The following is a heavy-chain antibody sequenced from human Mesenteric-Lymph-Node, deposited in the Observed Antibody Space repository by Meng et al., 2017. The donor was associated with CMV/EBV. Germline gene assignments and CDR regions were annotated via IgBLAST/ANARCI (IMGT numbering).Heavy chain of an antibody. Sequence: GESLKISCVASGFTFRSYALTWVRQAPGKGLDWVSGISGTGGSTYYADSVKGRFTISRDNSRNTVYLQMNSLSAEDTAVYYCAGESGVPNGMDVWGQGTTVTVSS. CDR3: AGESGVPNGMDV. CDR2: ISGTGGST. J-gene: IGHJ6*02. D-gene: IGHD2-2*01. CDR1: GFTFRSYA. V-gene: IGHV3-23*01.